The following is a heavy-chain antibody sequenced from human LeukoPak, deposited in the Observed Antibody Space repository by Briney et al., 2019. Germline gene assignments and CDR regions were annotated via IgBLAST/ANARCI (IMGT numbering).Heavy chain of an antibody. CDR2: IYTSGST. J-gene: IGHJ4*02. Sequence: SETLSLTCTVSGGSISSGSYYWSWIRQPAGKGLEWIGRIYTSGSTNYNPSLKSRVTMSVDTSKNQFSLKLSSVTAADTAVYYCAREDGDYVNYWGQGTLVTVSS. CDR1: GGSISSGSYY. V-gene: IGHV4-61*02. D-gene: IGHD4-17*01. CDR3: AREDGDYVNY.